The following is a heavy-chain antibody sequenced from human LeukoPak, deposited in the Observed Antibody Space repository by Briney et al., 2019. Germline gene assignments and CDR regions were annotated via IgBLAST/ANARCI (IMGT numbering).Heavy chain of an antibody. V-gene: IGHV2-5*02. J-gene: IGHJ3*02. D-gene: IGHD3-22*01. CDR1: GFSFSTSGVG. CDR3: ARRRDDYYDSSGYTYAFDI. Sequence: SGPTLVNPTQTLTLTCTFSGFSFSTSGVGVGWIRQPPGKALEWLALIYWDDDKRYSPSLKSRLTITKDTSKNQVVLRMTNMDPVDTATYYCARRRDDYYDSSGYTYAFDIWGQGTLVTVSS. CDR2: IYWDDDK.